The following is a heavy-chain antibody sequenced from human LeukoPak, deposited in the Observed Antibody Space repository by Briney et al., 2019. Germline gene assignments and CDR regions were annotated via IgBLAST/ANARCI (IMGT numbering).Heavy chain of an antibody. D-gene: IGHD5-24*01. CDR1: GGSISSYY. CDR3: ARGGRDGYNYDY. Sequence: SETLSHTCTVSGGSISSYYWSWIRQPPGKGLEWIAYIYYSGSTNYNPSLKSRVTISVDTSKNQFSLKLSSVTAADTAVYYCARGGRDGYNYDYWGQGTLVTVSS. CDR2: IYYSGST. V-gene: IGHV4-59*01. J-gene: IGHJ4*02.